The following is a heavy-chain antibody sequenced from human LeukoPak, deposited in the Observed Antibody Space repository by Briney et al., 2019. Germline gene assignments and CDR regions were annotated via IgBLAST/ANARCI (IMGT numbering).Heavy chain of an antibody. J-gene: IGHJ4*02. Sequence: VSGPTLVNPTQTLTLTCTFSGFSLSTSGVGVCWIRQPPGKALEWLALIYWDDDKCYSPSLKSRLTITKDTSKNQVVLTMTNMDPVDTATYYCAHVDSSGYYLLFDYWGQGTLVTVSS. CDR3: AHVDSSGYYLLFDY. D-gene: IGHD3-22*01. CDR1: GFSLSTSGVG. V-gene: IGHV2-5*02. CDR2: IYWDDDK.